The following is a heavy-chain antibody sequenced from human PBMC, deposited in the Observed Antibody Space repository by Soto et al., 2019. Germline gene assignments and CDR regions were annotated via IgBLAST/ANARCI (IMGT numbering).Heavy chain of an antibody. V-gene: IGHV4-59*08. D-gene: IGHD3-16*01. Sequence: QVQLQESGPRLVKPSETLSLTCTVSTGSIDTYYWTWIRQPPGKGLEWIGYIYNSGSTNYSPSLKSRVTISLDTSKNQFSLKLSSVTAADTALYYGARQTGSYDNTWGRTNWFDTWGQGIQVTVSS. CDR2: IYNSGST. CDR1: TGSIDTYY. CDR3: ARQTGSYDNTWGRTNWFDT. J-gene: IGHJ5*02.